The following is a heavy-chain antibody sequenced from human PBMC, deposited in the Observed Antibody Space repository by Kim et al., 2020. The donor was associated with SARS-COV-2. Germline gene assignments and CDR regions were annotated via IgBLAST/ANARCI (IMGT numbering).Heavy chain of an antibody. J-gene: IGHJ4*02. CDR2: ISYDGSNK. CDR1: GFTFSSYG. V-gene: IGHV3-33*05. CDR3: ARDSSSGYYTTTYDY. Sequence: GGSLRLSCAASGFTFSSYGMHWVRQAPGKGLEWVAVISYDGSNKYYADSVKGRFTISRDNSKNTLYLQMNSLRTEDTAVYYCARDSSSGYYTTTYDYWGQGTLVTVSS. D-gene: IGHD3-22*01.